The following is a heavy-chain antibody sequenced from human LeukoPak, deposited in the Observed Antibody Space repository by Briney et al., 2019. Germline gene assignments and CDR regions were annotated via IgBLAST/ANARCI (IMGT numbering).Heavy chain of an antibody. Sequence: GASVKVSCKASGYTFTSYGISWVRQAPGQGLEWMGWISAYNGNTNYAQKLQGRVTMTIDTSTSTAYMELRSLRSDDTAVYYCARHDCSSTSCYGNFDYWGQGTLVTVSS. CDR2: ISAYNGNT. D-gene: IGHD2-2*01. CDR1: GYTFTSYG. J-gene: IGHJ4*02. V-gene: IGHV1-18*01. CDR3: ARHDCSSTSCYGNFDY.